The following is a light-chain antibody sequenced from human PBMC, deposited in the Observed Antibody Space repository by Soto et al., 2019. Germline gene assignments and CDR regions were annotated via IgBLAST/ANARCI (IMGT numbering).Light chain of an antibody. V-gene: IGKV1-5*03. Sequence: DLQMTQSPSTLSASVGDRVSITCRASQSISSWLAWYQQKPGKAPKLLIYKASSLESGVPSRFSGSGSGTECTLTISSLQHRHFATSYSQLYSSSRYTFGQGTNLEIK. CDR1: QSISSW. CDR3: QLYSSSRYT. J-gene: IGKJ2*01. CDR2: KAS.